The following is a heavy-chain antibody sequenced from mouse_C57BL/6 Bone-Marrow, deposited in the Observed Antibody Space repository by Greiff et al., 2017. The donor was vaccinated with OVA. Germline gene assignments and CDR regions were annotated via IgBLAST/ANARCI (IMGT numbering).Heavy chain of an antibody. V-gene: IGHV1-42*01. D-gene: IGHD3-3*01. J-gene: IGHJ2*01. CDR2: INPSTGGT. CDR3: ARRGDVIEGYFDY. Sequence: EVQLQQSGPELVKPGASVKISCKASGYSFTGYYMNWVKQSPEKSLEWIGEINPSTGGTTYNQKFKAKATLTVDKSSSTAYMQLKSLTSEDSAVYYCARRGDVIEGYFDYWGQGTTLTVSS. CDR1: GYSFTGYY.